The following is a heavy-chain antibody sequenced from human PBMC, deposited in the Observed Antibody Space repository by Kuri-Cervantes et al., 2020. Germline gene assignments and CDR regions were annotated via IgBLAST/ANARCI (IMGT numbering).Heavy chain of an antibody. J-gene: IGHJ4*02. CDR3: ARSFYCTDGICPFDY. Sequence: SETLSLTCTASGDSISTYFWSWIRQPPGEGLEWIGYIYYSGSTNYNPSLKSRVSISVDTSKNQFSLKLSSVTAADTAMYYCARSFYCTDGICPFDYWGQGTLVTVSS. D-gene: IGHD2-8*01. CDR1: GDSISTYF. CDR2: IYYSGST. V-gene: IGHV4-59*01.